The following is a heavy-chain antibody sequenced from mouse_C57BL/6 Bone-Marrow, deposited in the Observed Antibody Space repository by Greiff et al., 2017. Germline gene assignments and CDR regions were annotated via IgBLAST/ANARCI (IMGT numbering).Heavy chain of an antibody. J-gene: IGHJ3*01. CDR3: ARGPRIYYDYGAWFAY. V-gene: IGHV1-53*01. D-gene: IGHD2-4*01. Sequence: VQLQQPGTELVKPGASVKLSCKASGYTFTSYWMHWVKQRPGQGLEWIGNINPSNGGTNYNEKFKSKATLTVDKSSSTAYMQLSSLPSADSAVYCCARGPRIYYDYGAWFAYWGQGTLVTVSA. CDR1: GYTFTSYW. CDR2: INPSNGGT.